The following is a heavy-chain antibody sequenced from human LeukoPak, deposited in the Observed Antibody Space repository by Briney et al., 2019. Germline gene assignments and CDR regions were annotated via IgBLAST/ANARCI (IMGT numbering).Heavy chain of an antibody. Sequence: ASVKVSCKASGYTFTSYGISWVRQAPGQGLEWMGWISAYNGNTNYAQKLQGRVTMTTDTSTSTAYMELRSLRSDDTAVYYCARDTPMVRGPLRGDYWGQGTLVTVSS. CDR2: ISAYNGNT. J-gene: IGHJ4*02. CDR3: ARDTPMVRGPLRGDY. D-gene: IGHD3-10*01. V-gene: IGHV1-18*01. CDR1: GYTFTSYG.